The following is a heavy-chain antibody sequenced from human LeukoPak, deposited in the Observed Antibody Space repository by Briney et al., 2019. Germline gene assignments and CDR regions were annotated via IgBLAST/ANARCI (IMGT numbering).Heavy chain of an antibody. CDR3: AKDPGVVPAHYFDY. Sequence: GSLRLSCAASGFTFSSYAMNWVRRAPGKGLEWVSGTGSTGVSTFYADSVKGRFTVSRDNSKNTLSLQMNSLRAEDTAVYYCAKDPGVVPAHYFDYWGQGTLVTVSS. CDR2: TGSTGVST. V-gene: IGHV3-23*01. D-gene: IGHD2-2*01. CDR1: GFTFSSYA. J-gene: IGHJ4*02.